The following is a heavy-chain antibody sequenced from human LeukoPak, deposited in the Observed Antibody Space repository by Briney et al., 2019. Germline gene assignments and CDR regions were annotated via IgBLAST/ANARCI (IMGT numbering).Heavy chain of an antibody. CDR3: AREECSSTSCYAGMGYFDY. V-gene: IGHV3-74*01. CDR1: GFTFSSYW. CDR2: INSDGSST. J-gene: IGHJ4*02. D-gene: IGHD2-2*01. Sequence: GGSLRLSCAASGFTFSSYWMHWVRQAPGKGLVWVSRINSDGSSTSYADSVKGRFTISRDNAKNTLYLQMNSLRAEDTAVYYCAREECSSTSCYAGMGYFDYWGQGTLVTVSS.